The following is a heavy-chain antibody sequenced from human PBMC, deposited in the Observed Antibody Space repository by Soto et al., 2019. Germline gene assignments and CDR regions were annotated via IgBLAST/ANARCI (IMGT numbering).Heavy chain of an antibody. CDR2: ISGSGGST. D-gene: IGHD6-19*01. J-gene: IGHJ5*02. Sequence: GGSLRLSCAASEFTFSIYAMSWVRQAPGKGPEWVSTISGSGGSTYYADSVKGRFTISRDNAENTVYLQMSSLRGEDTAMYYCARYSGWYSYNWFDPWGQGTLVTVSS. V-gene: IGHV3-23*01. CDR1: EFTFSIYA. CDR3: ARYSGWYSYNWFDP.